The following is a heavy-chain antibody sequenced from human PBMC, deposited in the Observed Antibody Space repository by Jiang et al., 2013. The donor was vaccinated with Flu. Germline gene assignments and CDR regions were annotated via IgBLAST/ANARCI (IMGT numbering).Heavy chain of an antibody. CDR2: IYYSGST. D-gene: IGHD6-19*01. CDR3: ARSIGQWLVAYYYYYGMDV. J-gene: IGHJ6*02. Sequence: LLKPSETLSLTCTVSGGSISSSSYYWGWIRQPPGKGLEWIGSIYYSGSTYYNPSLKSRVTISVDTSKNQFSLKLSSVTAADTAVYYCARSIGQWLVAYYYYYGMDVWGQGTTVTVSS. CDR1: GGSISSSSYY. V-gene: IGHV4-39*01.